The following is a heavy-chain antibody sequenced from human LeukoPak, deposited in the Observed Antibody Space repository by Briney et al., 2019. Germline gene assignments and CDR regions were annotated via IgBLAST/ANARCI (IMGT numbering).Heavy chain of an antibody. J-gene: IGHJ5*02. V-gene: IGHV3-74*01. CDR3: AKVNTGSYTWFDP. D-gene: IGHD1-26*01. CDR1: GFTFSGYW. Sequence: GGSLRLSCADSGFTFSGYWMHWVRQAPGKGLVWVSRINSDGTTTTYADSVKGRFTISRDNAKNTLYLQMNSLRAEDTAVYYCAKVNTGSYTWFDPWGQGTLVTVSS. CDR2: INSDGTTT.